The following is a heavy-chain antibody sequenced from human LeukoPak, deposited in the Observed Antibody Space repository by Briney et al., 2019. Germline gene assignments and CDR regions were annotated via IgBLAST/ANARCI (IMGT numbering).Heavy chain of an antibody. CDR1: GFIFSTYA. Sequence: GGSLRLSCAASGFIFSTYAMNWVRQAPGKGLEWISNIRTTAEGAKYAYYADSVKGRVTISRDDGKNTLYLHMNSLRDDDTAVYYCATDQRHAFDYWGQGILVTVSS. V-gene: IGHV3-48*02. J-gene: IGHJ4*02. CDR3: ATDQRHAFDY. D-gene: IGHD1-1*01. CDR2: IRTTAEGAKYA.